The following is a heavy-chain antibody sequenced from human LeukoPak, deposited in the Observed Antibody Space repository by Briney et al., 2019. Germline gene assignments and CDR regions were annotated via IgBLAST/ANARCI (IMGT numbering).Heavy chain of an antibody. Sequence: PSETLSLTCTVSGGSISSSSYYWGWIRQPPGKGLEWIGSIYYSGSTYYNPSLKSRVTISVDTSKNQFSLKLSSVTAADTAVYYCARPGRVGWELPRRNAFDIWGQGTMVTVSS. CDR1: GGSISSSSYY. D-gene: IGHD1-26*01. V-gene: IGHV4-39*07. CDR2: IYYSGST. CDR3: ARPGRVGWELPRRNAFDI. J-gene: IGHJ3*02.